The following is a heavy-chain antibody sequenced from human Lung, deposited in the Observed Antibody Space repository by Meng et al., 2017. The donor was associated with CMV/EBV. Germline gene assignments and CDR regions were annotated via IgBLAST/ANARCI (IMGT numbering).Heavy chain of an antibody. J-gene: IGHJ4*02. CDR1: GGSISSSGSY. D-gene: IGHD6-19*01. CDR2: IHYRGST. V-gene: IGHV4-39*07. Sequence: PELEGSGPGLVRPLETLSLTCTVSGGSISSSGSYWGWIRQPPGKGLEWIGSIHYRGSTYYNPSLKGRVTISVDTSKNQFSLKVNSVTAADTAVYYCGREALSIAVASTDHWGQGTLVTVSS. CDR3: GREALSIAVASTDH.